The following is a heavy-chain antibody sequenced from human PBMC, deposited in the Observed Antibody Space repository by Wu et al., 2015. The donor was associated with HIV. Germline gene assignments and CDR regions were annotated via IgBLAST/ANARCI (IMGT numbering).Heavy chain of an antibody. Sequence: QVQLVQSGPEMKNPGASVKVSCKASGYTFTHYGITWVRQAPGQGPEWLGWISSYNGKTNYAQKFQGRVSMTRDTSTSTTYVELKSLRSDDTAVYYCARDPFPIPEDLHYNYHGMDVWGQGTTVTVSS. CDR2: ISSYNGKT. J-gene: IGHJ6*02. V-gene: IGHV1-18*01. CDR1: GYTFTHYG. D-gene: IGHD2-21*01. CDR3: ARDPFPIPEDLHYNYHGMDV.